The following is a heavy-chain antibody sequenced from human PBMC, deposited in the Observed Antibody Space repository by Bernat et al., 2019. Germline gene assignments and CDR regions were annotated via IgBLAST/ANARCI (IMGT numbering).Heavy chain of an antibody. CDR1: GFTFTSSA. Sequence: QMQLVQSGPEVKKPGTSVKVSCKASGFTFTSSAVQWVRQARGQRLEWIGWIVVGSGNTNYAQKFQERVTITRDMSTSTAYMELSSLRSEDTAVYYCAANPMTTVTDEYYYYYMDVWGKGTTVTVSS. CDR3: AANPMTTVTDEYYYYYMDV. V-gene: IGHV1-58*01. J-gene: IGHJ6*03. CDR2: IVVGSGNT. D-gene: IGHD4-11*01.